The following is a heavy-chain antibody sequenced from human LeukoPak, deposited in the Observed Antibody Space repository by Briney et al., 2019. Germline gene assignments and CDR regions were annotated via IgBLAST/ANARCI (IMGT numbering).Heavy chain of an antibody. CDR3: ASALVYSYGPRASDY. Sequence: PGGSLRLSCAASGFTFSSYAMSWVRQAPGKGLEWVSAISGSGGSTYYADSVKGRFTISRDNSKNTLYLQMNSLRAEDTAVYYCASALVYSYGPRASDYWGQGTLVTVSS. D-gene: IGHD5-18*01. J-gene: IGHJ4*02. CDR1: GFTFSSYA. V-gene: IGHV3-23*01. CDR2: ISGSGGST.